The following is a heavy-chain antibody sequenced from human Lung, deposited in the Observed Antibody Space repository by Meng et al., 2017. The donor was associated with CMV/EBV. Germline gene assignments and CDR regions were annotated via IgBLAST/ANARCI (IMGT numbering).Heavy chain of an antibody. CDR2: IYYSGST. CDR1: GGSISSYY. D-gene: IGHD6-13*01. V-gene: IGHV4-59*01. Sequence: SETLSLXXTVSGGSISSYYWSWIRQPPGKGLEWIGYIYYSGSTNYNPSLKSRVTISVDTSKNQFSLKLSSVTAADPAVYYCARLYSSSWFLPSGMDVGGQRTTVXVSS. CDR3: ARLYSSSWFLPSGMDV. J-gene: IGHJ6*02.